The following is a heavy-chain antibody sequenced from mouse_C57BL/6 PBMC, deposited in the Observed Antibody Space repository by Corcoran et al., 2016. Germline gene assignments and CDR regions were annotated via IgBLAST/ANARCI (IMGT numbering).Heavy chain of an antibody. CDR2: INPYNGGT. Sequence: EAQLQQSGPVLVKPGASVKMSCKASGYTFTDYYMNWVKQRHGKRLEWIGVINPYNGGTSYNQKFKGKATLTVDKSSSTAYMELNSLTSEDSAVYYCARSSYDYDAAHYARYYWGQGTSVTVSS. V-gene: IGHV1-19*01. D-gene: IGHD2-4*01. J-gene: IGHJ4*01. CDR1: GYTFTDYY. CDR3: ARSSYDYDAAHYARYY.